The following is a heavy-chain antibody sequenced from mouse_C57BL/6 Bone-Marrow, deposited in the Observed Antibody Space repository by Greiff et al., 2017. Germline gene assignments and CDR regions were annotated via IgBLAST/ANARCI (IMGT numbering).Heavy chain of an antibody. CDR2: ISSGGSYT. D-gene: IGHD2-4*01. Sequence: EVKLMESGGDLVKPGGSLKLSCAASGFTFSSYGMSWVRQTPDKRLEWVATISSGGSYTYYPDSVKGRFTISRDNAKNTLYLQMSSLKSEDTAMSYCSRHGYDYAWFAYWGQGTLVTVSA. CDR1: GFTFSSYG. V-gene: IGHV5-6*01. CDR3: SRHGYDYAWFAY. J-gene: IGHJ3*01.